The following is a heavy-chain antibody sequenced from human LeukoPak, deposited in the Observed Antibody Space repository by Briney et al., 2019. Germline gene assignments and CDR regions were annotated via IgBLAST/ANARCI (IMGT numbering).Heavy chain of an antibody. Sequence: IGNIYYSGSTNYNPSLKSRVTILVDTSKNQFSLKLNSVTAADTAIYYCVRRSGYSSSEDHWGQGVLVTVSS. V-gene: IGHV4-59*08. CDR2: IYYSGST. CDR3: VRRSGYSSSEDH. J-gene: IGHJ4*02. D-gene: IGHD3-22*01.